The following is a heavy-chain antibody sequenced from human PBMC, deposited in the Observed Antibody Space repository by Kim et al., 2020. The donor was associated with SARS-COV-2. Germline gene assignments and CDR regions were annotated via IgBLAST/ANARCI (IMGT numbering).Heavy chain of an antibody. V-gene: IGHV3-21*01. J-gene: IGHJ5*02. CDR2: ITNSSSNK. CDR3: ARDRRHYDSSGIGA. D-gene: IGHD3-22*01. CDR1: GFTFSSYS. Sequence: GGSLRLSCAASGFTFSSYSMNWVRQAPGKGLEWVASITNSSSNKYYADSVKGRFTISRDNAKNSLYLQMNSLRAEDTAVYYCARDRRHYDSSGIGAWGQGTLVTVSS.